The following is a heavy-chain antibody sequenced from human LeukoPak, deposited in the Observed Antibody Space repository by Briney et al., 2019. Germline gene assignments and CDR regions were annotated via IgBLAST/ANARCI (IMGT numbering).Heavy chain of an antibody. CDR2: ISGSGGST. CDR1: GFTFSSYA. Sequence: GGSLRLSCAASGFTFSSYAMSWVRQAPGKGLEWVSAISGSGGSTYYADSVKGRFTISRDNSKSTLYLQMNSLRAEDTAVYRCAKDVAYYYDSSGYALPYYFDYWGQGTLVTVSS. V-gene: IGHV3-23*01. D-gene: IGHD3-22*01. J-gene: IGHJ4*02. CDR3: AKDVAYYYDSSGYALPYYFDY.